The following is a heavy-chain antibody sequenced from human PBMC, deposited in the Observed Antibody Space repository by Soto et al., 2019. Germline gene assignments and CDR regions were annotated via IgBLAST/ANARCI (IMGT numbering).Heavy chain of an antibody. CDR2: ISWDGGST. V-gene: IGHV3-43*01. CDR1: GFTFDDYT. D-gene: IGHD6-6*01. CDR3: AKEEQLVAYYGMDV. J-gene: IGHJ6*02. Sequence: GGSLRLSCAASGFTFDDYTMHWVRQAPGKGLEWVSLISWDGGSTYYADSVKGRFTISRDNSKNSLYLQMNSLRTEDTALYYCAKEEQLVAYYGMDVWGQGTTVTVSS.